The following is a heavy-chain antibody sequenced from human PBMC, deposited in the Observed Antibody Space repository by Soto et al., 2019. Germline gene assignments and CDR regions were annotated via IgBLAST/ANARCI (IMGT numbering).Heavy chain of an antibody. D-gene: IGHD3-9*01. J-gene: IGHJ3*02. CDR3: ARGVAIFGLVSDAFDI. CDR1: GFTFSSYW. Sequence: GGSLRLSCAASGFTFSSYWMSGAGQAPGKGLEWVASLKQDGSEKYYVDSVKGRFTISRDNAKNSLYLQMNSLRPGATAVYHYARGVAIFGLVSDAFDILGQGTTVPVSS. CDR2: LKQDGSEK. V-gene: IGHV3-7*01.